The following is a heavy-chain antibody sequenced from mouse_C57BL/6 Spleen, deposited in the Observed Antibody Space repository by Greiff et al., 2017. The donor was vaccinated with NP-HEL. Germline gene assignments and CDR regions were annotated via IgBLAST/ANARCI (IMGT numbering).Heavy chain of an antibody. CDR2: IYPGDGDT. V-gene: IGHV1-80*01. CDR3: ARQVWGYYAMDY. J-gene: IGHJ4*01. Sequence: QVQLQQSGAELVKPGASVKISCKASGYAFSSYWMNWVKQRPGKGLEWIGQIYPGDGDTNYNGKFKGKATLTADKSSSTAYMQLSSLTSEDSAVYFCARQVWGYYAMDYWGQGTSVTVSS. D-gene: IGHD2-10*02. CDR1: GYAFSSYW.